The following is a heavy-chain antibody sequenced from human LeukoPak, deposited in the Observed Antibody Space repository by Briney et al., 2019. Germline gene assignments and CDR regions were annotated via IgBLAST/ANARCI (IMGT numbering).Heavy chain of an antibody. J-gene: IGHJ4*02. CDR3: ARGSLRGEDY. CDR1: GGSFSGYY. V-gene: IGHV4-34*01. Sequence: PSETLSLTCAVYGGSFSGYYWSWIRQPPGKGLEWIGEINHSGSTNHNPSLKSRVTISVDTSKNQFSLKLSSVTAADTAVYYCARGSLRGEDYWGQGTLVTVSS. CDR2: INHSGST. D-gene: IGHD3-16*02.